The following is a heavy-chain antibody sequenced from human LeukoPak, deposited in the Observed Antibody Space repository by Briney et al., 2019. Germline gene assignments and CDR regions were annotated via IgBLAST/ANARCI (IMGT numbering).Heavy chain of an antibody. D-gene: IGHD6-19*01. CDR2: IILPLDIT. Sequence: GASVKVSCKASGDTFISSAIGWVRQAPGQGLEWMGKIILPLDITNYAQQFQGGVTITTDKSTDTVFLELSSLRSQDTAVYYCARSSVTGHFDFWGQGTLVTVSS. J-gene: IGHJ4*02. V-gene: IGHV1-69*04. CDR1: GDTFISSA. CDR3: ARSSVTGHFDF.